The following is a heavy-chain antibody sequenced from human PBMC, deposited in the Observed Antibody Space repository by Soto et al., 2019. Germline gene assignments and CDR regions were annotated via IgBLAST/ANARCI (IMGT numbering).Heavy chain of an antibody. CDR2: IWYDGSNK. CDR1: VFTFSSYS. V-gene: IGHV3-33*01. D-gene: IGHD6-6*01. CDR3: AISPFSYSSSSGRPLDY. Sequence: FLRLSWAASVFTFSSYSMHWVRQAPGKGVEWVAVIWYDGSNKYYADSVKGRFTISRDNSKNTLYLQMNSLRAEDTAVYYCAISPFSYSSSSGRPLDYWGQGTLVTVSS. J-gene: IGHJ4*02.